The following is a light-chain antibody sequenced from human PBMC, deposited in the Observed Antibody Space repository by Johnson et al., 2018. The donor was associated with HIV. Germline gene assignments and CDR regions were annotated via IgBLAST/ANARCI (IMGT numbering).Light chain of an antibody. CDR2: ENN. J-gene: IGLJ1*01. CDR1: SSNIGNNY. CDR3: GTWDTSLSVYV. Sequence: VLTQPPSVSAAPGQKVTISCSGSSSNIGNNYVSWYQQLPGTAPKLLIYENNKRPSGIPDRFSGSKSDTSATLGITGLQTGDEAEYYCGTWDTSLSVYVFGTGTKFTVL. V-gene: IGLV1-51*02.